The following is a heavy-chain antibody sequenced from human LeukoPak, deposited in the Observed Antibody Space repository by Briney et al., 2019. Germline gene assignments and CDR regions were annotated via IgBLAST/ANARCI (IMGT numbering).Heavy chain of an antibody. D-gene: IGHD6-19*01. V-gene: IGHV4-4*02. Sequence: PSGTLSLTCAVSGGSISSSNWWSWVRQPPGKGLEWIGEIYHSGSTNYNPSLKSRVTISVDKSKNQFSLKLSSVTAADTAVYYCARDGTKTRTTNAPDSSGWYGGPRYYYYYYMDVWGKGTSVTISS. CDR3: ARDGTKTRTTNAPDSSGWYGGPRYYYYYYMDV. J-gene: IGHJ6*03. CDR1: GGSISSSNW. CDR2: IYHSGST.